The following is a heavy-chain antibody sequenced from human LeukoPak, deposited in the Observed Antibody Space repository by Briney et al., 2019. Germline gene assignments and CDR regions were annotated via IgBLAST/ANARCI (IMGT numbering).Heavy chain of an antibody. D-gene: IGHD3-22*01. J-gene: IGHJ4*02. CDR3: AGGYSYDSSGYYYSFFDY. CDR1: GGTFSSYA. Sequence: VASVKVSCKASGGTFSSYAISWVRQAPGQGLEWMGGIIPIFGTANYAQKFQGRVTITADKSTSTAYMELSSLRSEDTAVYYCAGGYSYDSSGYYYSFFDYWGQGTLVTVSS. CDR2: IIPIFGTA. V-gene: IGHV1-69*06.